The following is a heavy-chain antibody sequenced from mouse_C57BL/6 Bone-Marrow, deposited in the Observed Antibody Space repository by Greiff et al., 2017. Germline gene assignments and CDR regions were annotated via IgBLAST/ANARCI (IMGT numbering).Heavy chain of an antibody. CDR2: ISNGGGST. CDR1: GFTFSDYY. J-gene: IGHJ4*01. D-gene: IGHD2-5*01. V-gene: IGHV5-12*01. Sequence: EVKLVESGGGLVQPGGSLKLSCAASGFTFSDYYMYWVRQTPEKRLEWVAYISNGGGSTYYPDTVKGRFTISRDNAKNTLYLQMSRLKSEDTAMYYCASLYYSSYAMDYWGKGTSVTVSS. CDR3: ASLYYSSYAMDY.